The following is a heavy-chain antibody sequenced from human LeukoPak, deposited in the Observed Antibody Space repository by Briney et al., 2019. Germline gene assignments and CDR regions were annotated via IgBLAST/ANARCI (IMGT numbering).Heavy chain of an antibody. Sequence: GGSLRLSCAASGFTFSDYYMSWIRQAPGKGLEWLSYISSSGSTIYYADSVKGRFTISRDNAKNSLYLQMNNLRVEDTAVYYCARDQPIGYNYGYPFDNWGQGTLVTVSS. CDR3: ARDQPIGYNYGYPFDN. V-gene: IGHV3-11*04. CDR2: ISSSGSTI. CDR1: GFTFSDYY. D-gene: IGHD5-18*01. J-gene: IGHJ4*02.